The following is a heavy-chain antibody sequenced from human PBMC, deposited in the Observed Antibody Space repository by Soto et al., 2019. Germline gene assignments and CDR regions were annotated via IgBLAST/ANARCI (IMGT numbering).Heavy chain of an antibody. J-gene: IGHJ4*02. Sequence: ASETLSVTCTVSGGSISSSSYYWGWIRQPPGKGLEWIGSIYYSGSTYYNPSLKSRVTISVDTSKNQFSLQLNSVTPEDTAVYYCAGVKDPWLVKYYFDYWGQGTLVTVSS. V-gene: IGHV4-39*01. CDR1: GGSISSSSYY. CDR2: IYYSGST. CDR3: AGVKDPWLVKYYFDY. D-gene: IGHD6-19*01.